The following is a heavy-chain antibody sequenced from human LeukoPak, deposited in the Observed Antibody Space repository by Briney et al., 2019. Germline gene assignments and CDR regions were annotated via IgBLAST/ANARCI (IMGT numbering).Heavy chain of an antibody. V-gene: IGHV3-7*05. CDR3: ARDTRGIFDY. Sequence: PGGSLRLSCAASEFTFSTYWMSWVRQAPGKGLEWVADIKQDGSEKNYVDSVKGRFTISRDNAKNSLYLQMNSLRAEDTAEYYCARDTRGIFDYWGQGTLVTVSS. CDR2: IKQDGSEK. J-gene: IGHJ4*02. D-gene: IGHD3-10*01. CDR1: EFTFSTYW.